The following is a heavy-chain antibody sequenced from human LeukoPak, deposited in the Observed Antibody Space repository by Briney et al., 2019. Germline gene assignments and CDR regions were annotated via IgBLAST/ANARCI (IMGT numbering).Heavy chain of an antibody. CDR2: IRYDGSNK. V-gene: IGHV3-30*02. Sequence: GGSLRLSCAASGFTFSSYAMSWVRQAPGKGLEWVAFIRYDGSNKYYADSVKGRFTISRDNSKNTLYLQMNSLRAEDTAVYYCATWTDITMPRDYWGQGTLVTVSS. CDR1: GFTFSSYA. J-gene: IGHJ4*02. CDR3: ATWTDITMPRDY. D-gene: IGHD3-10*01.